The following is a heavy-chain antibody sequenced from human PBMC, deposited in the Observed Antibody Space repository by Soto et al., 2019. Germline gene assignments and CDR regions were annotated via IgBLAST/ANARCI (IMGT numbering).Heavy chain of an antibody. CDR3: ARLEGLATISYYFDF. Sequence: SETLSLTCTVSGGSVSSGSYYWSWIRQPPGKGLEWIGYIYYSGSTNYNPSLKSRVTISVDKSKNQFSLKLNSVTAADSAVYFCARLEGLATISYYFDFWGPGALVTVSS. D-gene: IGHD5-12*01. CDR2: IYYSGST. CDR1: GGSVSSGSYY. V-gene: IGHV4-61*01. J-gene: IGHJ4*02.